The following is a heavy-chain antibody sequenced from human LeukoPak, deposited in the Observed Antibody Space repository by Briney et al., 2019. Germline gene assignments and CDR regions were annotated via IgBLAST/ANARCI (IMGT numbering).Heavy chain of an antibody. D-gene: IGHD1-1*01. V-gene: IGHV3-21*01. CDR1: GFSFRSYS. CDR2: ITGRSSYI. J-gene: IGHJ4*02. CDR3: ARDRLEGGETFDS. Sequence: GGSLRLSCAASGFSFRSYSMDWVRQAPGKGLEWVSSITGRSSYISYADSVKGPFTISRDNAENSLFLQMNSLRPEDTAVYFCARDRLEGGETFDSWGQGTLVTVSS.